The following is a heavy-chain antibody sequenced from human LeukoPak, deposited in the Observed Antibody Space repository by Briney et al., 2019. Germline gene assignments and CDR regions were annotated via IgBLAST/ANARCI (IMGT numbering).Heavy chain of an antibody. Sequence: APVKVCAKASGYTFTSYYIHWVRQAPGQGLEWMGIINPSSPNAYYAQKFQGRLTMTRMTSTSTVYMELSSLRSEDTAVYYCARDNDVKEIVVVQTRSRSWFDPWGQGT. CDR1: GYTFTSYY. J-gene: IGHJ5*02. CDR3: ARDNDVKEIVVVQTRSRSWFDP. D-gene: IGHD2-2*01. V-gene: IGHV1-46*01. CDR2: INPSSPNA.